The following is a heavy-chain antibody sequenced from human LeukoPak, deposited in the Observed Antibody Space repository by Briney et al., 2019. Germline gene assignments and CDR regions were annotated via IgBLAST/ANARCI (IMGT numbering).Heavy chain of an antibody. V-gene: IGHV6-1*01. CDR1: GDSVPSSSAT. CDR2: TYYRSKWYN. CDR3: ARGGDRPGRYYYYGMDV. Sequence: SQTLSLTCALSGDSVPSSSATWNWIRQSPSRGLEWLGRTYYRSKWYNDYAVSVKSRITINPDTSKNQFSLQLNSVTPEDTAVYFCARGGDRPGRYYYYGMDVWGQGTTVTVSS. J-gene: IGHJ6*02. D-gene: IGHD3-16*01.